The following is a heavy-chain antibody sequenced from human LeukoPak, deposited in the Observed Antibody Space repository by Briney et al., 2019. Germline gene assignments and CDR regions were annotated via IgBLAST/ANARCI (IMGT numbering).Heavy chain of an antibody. CDR2: ISSSSSYI. V-gene: IGHV3-21*01. J-gene: IGHJ4*02. Sequence: GGSLRLSCAASGFTFSSYSMNWVRQAPGKGLEWVSSISSSSSYIYYADSVKGRFTISRDNAKNSLYLQMNSLRAEDTAVYYCARGDLGYCSSTSCYHRLGVDYWGQGTLVTVSS. CDR1: GFTFSSYS. CDR3: ARGDLGYCSSTSCYHRLGVDY. D-gene: IGHD2-2*01.